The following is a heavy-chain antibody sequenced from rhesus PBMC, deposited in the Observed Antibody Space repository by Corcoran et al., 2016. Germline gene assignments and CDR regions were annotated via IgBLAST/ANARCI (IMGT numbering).Heavy chain of an antibody. V-gene: IGHV6-1*01. Sequence: QVQLQESGPGLVKPSQTLSLTCAISGDSVSSNSATWNWIRQSPSRVLDWLGRTYYRSKWYNDYAQSVQNRISINPDTAKNQFSLQLNAATPEDMAVYYWARDVAAAGPFDYWGQGVLVTVSS. CDR1: GDSVSSNSAT. D-gene: IGHD6-25*01. CDR3: ARDVAAAGPFDY. J-gene: IGHJ4*01. CDR2: TYYRSKWYN.